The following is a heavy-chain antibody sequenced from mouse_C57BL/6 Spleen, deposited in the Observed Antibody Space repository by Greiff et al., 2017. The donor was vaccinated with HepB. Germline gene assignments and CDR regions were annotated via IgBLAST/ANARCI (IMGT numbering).Heavy chain of an antibody. Sequence: VQLQQSGAELVRPGASVTLSCKASGYTFTDYEMHWVKQTPVHGLEWIGAIDPETGGTAYNQKFKGKAILTADKSSSPAYMELRSLTSEDSAVYYCTTAQVAFDYWGQGTTLTVSS. V-gene: IGHV1-15*01. CDR2: IDPETGGT. CDR1: GYTFTDYE. J-gene: IGHJ2*01. D-gene: IGHD3-2*02. CDR3: TTAQVAFDY.